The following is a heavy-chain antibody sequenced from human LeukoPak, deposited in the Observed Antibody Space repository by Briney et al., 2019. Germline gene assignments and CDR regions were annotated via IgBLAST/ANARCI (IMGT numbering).Heavy chain of an antibody. CDR2: ISGSGGST. CDR1: GFTFSSYG. D-gene: IGHD3-10*01. J-gene: IGHJ4*02. CDR3: AKMKVVPITMVRGEEDY. Sequence: PGGSLRLSCAASGFTFSSYGMHWVRQAPGKGLEWVSAISGSGGSTYYADSVKGRFTISRDNSKNTLYLQMNSLRAEDTAVYYCAKMKVVPITMVRGEEDYWGQGTLVTVSS. V-gene: IGHV3-23*01.